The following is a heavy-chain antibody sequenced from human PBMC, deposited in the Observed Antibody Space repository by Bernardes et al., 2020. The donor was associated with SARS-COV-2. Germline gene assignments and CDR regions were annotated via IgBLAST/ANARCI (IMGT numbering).Heavy chain of an antibody. J-gene: IGHJ4*02. V-gene: IGHV4-59*01. CDR2: IYYSGST. Sequence: SETLSLTCTVSGGSISSYYWSWIRQPPGKGLEWIGYIYYSGSTNYNPSLKSRVTISVDTSKNQFSLKLSSVTAADTAVYYCARDLDDGEAYYFDYWGQGTLVTVSS. CDR3: ARDLDDGEAYYFDY. CDR1: GGSISSYY.